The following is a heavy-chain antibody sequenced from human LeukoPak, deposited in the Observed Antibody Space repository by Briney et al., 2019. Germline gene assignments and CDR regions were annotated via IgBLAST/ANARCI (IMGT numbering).Heavy chain of an antibody. CDR3: ARDAADRGGYYRI. V-gene: IGHV1-18*01. J-gene: IGHJ4*02. Sequence: ASVTVSCKASGYTFTSYGISWVRQAPGQGLEWMGWISAYNGNTNYAQNLQGRVTMTTDTSTTTAYMELRSLISDDTAVYYCARDAADRGGYYRIWGQGTLVTVSS. D-gene: IGHD3-22*01. CDR1: GYTFTSYG. CDR2: ISAYNGNT.